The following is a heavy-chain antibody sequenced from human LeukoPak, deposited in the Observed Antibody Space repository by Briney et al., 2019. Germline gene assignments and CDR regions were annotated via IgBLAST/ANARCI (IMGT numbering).Heavy chain of an antibody. D-gene: IGHD1-26*01. Sequence: GGSLRLSCAASGFTLSDYYMSWIRQAPGKGLEWVSYISSSSSYTNYADSVKGRFTISRDNAKNPLYLQMNSLRAEDTAVYYCARVGGSYSGDYWGQGTLVTVSS. CDR1: GFTLSDYY. V-gene: IGHV3-11*05. CDR3: ARVGGSYSGDY. J-gene: IGHJ4*02. CDR2: ISSSSSYT.